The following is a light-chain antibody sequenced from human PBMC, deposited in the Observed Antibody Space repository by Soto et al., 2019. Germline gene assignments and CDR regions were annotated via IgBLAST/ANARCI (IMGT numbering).Light chain of an antibody. CDR1: SSDVGSYNL. CDR2: EVS. V-gene: IGLV2-23*02. J-gene: IGLJ3*02. CDR3: CSYAGSSTFERV. Sequence: QSALTQPASVSGSPGQSITISCTGTSSDVGSYNLVSWYQQHPGKAPKLMIYEVSKRPSGVSNRFSGSKSGNTASLTISGLQAEDEADYYCCSYAGSSTFERVFGGGTNSPS.